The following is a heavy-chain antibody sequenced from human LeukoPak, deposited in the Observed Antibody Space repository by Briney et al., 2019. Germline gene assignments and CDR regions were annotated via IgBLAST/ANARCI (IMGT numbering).Heavy chain of an antibody. CDR1: GGSISSYY. CDR2: IYTSGST. D-gene: IGHD3-16*01. CDR3: ARFWGWSPCDYYFDY. Sequence: SETLSLTCTVSGGSISSYYWSWIRQPPGKGLEWIGYIYTSGSTNYNPSLKSRVTISVDTSKNQFSLKLSSVTAADTAVYYCARFWGWSPCDYYFDYWGQGTLVTVSS. J-gene: IGHJ4*02. V-gene: IGHV4-4*09.